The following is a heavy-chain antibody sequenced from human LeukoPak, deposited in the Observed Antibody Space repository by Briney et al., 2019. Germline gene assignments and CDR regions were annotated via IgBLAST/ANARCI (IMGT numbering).Heavy chain of an antibody. CDR2: IYDNVRT. J-gene: IGHJ4*02. CDR3: ARERVGGDGDYFDY. D-gene: IGHD3-16*01. CDR1: GGSISSSC. V-gene: IGHV4-59*01. Sequence: SETLSLTCTVSGGSISSSCWSWIRQPPRQGLGWIVYIYDNVRTKYHPALKNRITMSVDTSKNHFSLKLNSVTAGDTAVYYCARERVGGDGDYFDYWGQGTLVSVPS.